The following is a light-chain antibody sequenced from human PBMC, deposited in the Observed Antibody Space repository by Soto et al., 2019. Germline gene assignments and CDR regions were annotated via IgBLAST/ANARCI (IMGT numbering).Light chain of an antibody. CDR2: AAS. CDR3: QKYSSVPV. V-gene: IGKV1-27*01. Sequence: DIQMTQSPTSLSASVGDIVTITCRASQDSRTFVAWYQQKPGKAPKLLIYAASTLQSGVPSRFSGSGSGTDFTLTINSLQPADVSTYSCQKYSSVPVFGPGTKVEIK. J-gene: IGKJ3*01. CDR1: QDSRTF.